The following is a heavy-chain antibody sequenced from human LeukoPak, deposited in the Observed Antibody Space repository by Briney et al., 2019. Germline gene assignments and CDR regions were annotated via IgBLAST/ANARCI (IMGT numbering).Heavy chain of an antibody. CDR3: ARDGYSSGWHPRGYYYYGMDV. J-gene: IGHJ6*02. V-gene: IGHV4-30-4*08. CDR1: GGSISSSSYY. D-gene: IGHD6-19*01. Sequence: SETLSLTCTVSGGSISSSSYYWGWIRQPPGKGLEWIGYIYYSGSTYYNPSLKSRVTISVDTSKNQFSLKLSSVTAADTAVYYCARDGYSSGWHPRGYYYYGMDVWGQGTTVTVSS. CDR2: IYYSGST.